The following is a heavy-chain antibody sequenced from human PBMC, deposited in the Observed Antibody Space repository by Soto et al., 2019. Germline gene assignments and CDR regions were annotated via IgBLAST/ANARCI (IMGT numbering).Heavy chain of an antibody. D-gene: IGHD1-7*01. CDR1: GGSFTSNNW. CDR3: ASRDPGTSVDY. CDR2: IYRTGST. Sequence: XETLCLTCAVAGGSFTSNNWWTWVRQPPGQGLEWIGEIYRTGSTNYNPSLKSRVTISLDKSENQFSLKVTSLTAADTAVYYCASRDPGTSVDYWGQGTLVTVSS. J-gene: IGHJ4*02. V-gene: IGHV4-4*02.